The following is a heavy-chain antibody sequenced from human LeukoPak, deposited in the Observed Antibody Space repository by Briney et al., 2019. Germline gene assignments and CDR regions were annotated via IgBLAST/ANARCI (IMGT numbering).Heavy chain of an antibody. Sequence: GASVKVSCKASGYIFTDYYIHWVRQAPGQGLEWMGWMNPNSGGTNYAQKFQGRVTMTRDTSISTAYMELSRLRSDDTAVYYCARDHVKWLRFGSPYNWFDPWGQGTLVTVSS. CDR3: ARDHVKWLRFGSPYNWFDP. CDR1: GYIFTDYY. D-gene: IGHD5-12*01. J-gene: IGHJ5*02. CDR2: MNPNSGGT. V-gene: IGHV1-2*02.